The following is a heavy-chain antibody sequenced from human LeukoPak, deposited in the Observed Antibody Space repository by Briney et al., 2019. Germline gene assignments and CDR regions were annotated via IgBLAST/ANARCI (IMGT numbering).Heavy chain of an antibody. D-gene: IGHD2-15*01. CDR1: GFTFSTYW. CDR2: IKQDGSEK. Sequence: GVSLRPSCAASGFTFSTYWMTWVRQAPGKGLEWVANIKQDGSEKYYVDSVKGRFTISRDNAKKSVSLQMNSLRVEDTAVYYCARDPPDIWGQGTLVTVSS. J-gene: IGHJ4*02. V-gene: IGHV3-7*01. CDR3: ARDPPDI.